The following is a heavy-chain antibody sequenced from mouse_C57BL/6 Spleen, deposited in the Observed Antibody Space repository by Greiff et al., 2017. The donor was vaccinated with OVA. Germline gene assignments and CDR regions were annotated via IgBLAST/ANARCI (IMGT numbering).Heavy chain of an antibody. CDR2: ISSGGSYT. V-gene: IGHV5-6*01. J-gene: IGHJ2*01. CDR1: GFTFTSYG. D-gene: IGHD3-2*02. CDR3: ARHAAQATFDY. Sequence: EVHLVESGGDLVKPGGSLKLSCAASGFTFTSYGMSWVRQTPDKRLEWVATISSGGSYTYYPDSVKGRFTISRDNAKNTLYLQMSSLKSEDTAMYYCARHAAQATFDYWGQGTTLTVSA.